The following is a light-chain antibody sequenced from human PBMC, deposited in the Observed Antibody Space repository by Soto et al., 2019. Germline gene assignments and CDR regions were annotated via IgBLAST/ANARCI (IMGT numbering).Light chain of an antibody. CDR3: QQYNNCWT. CDR2: GAS. CDR1: QSVSNN. J-gene: IGKJ1*01. Sequence: EIVMTQSPATLSVSPGERATLSCRASQSVSNNLAWYQKKPGQAPRLLIYGASTRATGIPARFSGSGSGTDFLPTISSLQYEVVAYYCLQQYNNCWTFGQGTRVDIK. V-gene: IGKV3-15*01.